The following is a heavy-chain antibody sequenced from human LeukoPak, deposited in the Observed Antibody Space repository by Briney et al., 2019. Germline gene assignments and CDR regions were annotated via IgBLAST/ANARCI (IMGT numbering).Heavy chain of an antibody. CDR3: AKLLLWFGEFRGSGHFDS. CDR2: ISGSGAGT. CDR1: EFTLYNYP. Sequence: GGSLRLSCAASEFTLYNYPMSWVRQAPGKGLEWVSGISGSGAGTYYADSVRGRFTISRDDSKNTVYLQMNSLRAEDTAVYCCAKLLLWFGEFRGSGHFDSWAQGTLVTVSS. D-gene: IGHD3-10*01. V-gene: IGHV3-23*01. J-gene: IGHJ4*02.